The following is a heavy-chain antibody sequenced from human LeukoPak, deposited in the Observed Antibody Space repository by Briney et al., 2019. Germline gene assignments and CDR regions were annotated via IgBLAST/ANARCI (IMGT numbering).Heavy chain of an antibody. Sequence: PSXXXSLTCAVYGGSFSGYYWSWIRQPPGKGLEWLGEINHSGSTNYNPSLKSRVTISVDTSKNQFSLKLSSVTAADTAVYYCATNTAMLRYFDYWGQGTLVTVSS. D-gene: IGHD5-18*01. CDR1: GGSFSGYY. CDR3: ATNTAMLRYFDY. CDR2: INHSGST. V-gene: IGHV4-34*01. J-gene: IGHJ4*02.